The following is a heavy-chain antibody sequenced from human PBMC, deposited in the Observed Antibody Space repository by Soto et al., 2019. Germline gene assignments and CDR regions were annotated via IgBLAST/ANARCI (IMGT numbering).Heavy chain of an antibody. J-gene: IGHJ4*02. Sequence: QVHLVQSGAEVKKPGASVKVSCKGSGYTFTSYGITWVRQAPGQVREWMGWISAHNGNTDYAQKLQGRVTVTRDTSTSTAYIELRSLRSDDTAVYYCARGRYGDYWGQGALVTVSS. CDR3: ARGRYGDY. CDR1: GYTFTSYG. CDR2: ISAHNGNT. V-gene: IGHV1-18*01. D-gene: IGHD1-1*01.